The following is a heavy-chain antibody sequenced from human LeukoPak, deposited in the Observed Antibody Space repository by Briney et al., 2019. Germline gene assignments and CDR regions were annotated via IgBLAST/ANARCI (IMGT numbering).Heavy chain of an antibody. Sequence: PSETLSLTCAVYGGSSSGYYWSWIRQPPGKGLEWIGEIVHSGNTKYNPSLKSRVTISLDTSKKQFSLNLTFVTAADTAVYYCARFGSSTWYKGAFDIWGQGTMVTVAS. V-gene: IGHV4-34*12. CDR1: GGSSSGYY. D-gene: IGHD6-13*01. J-gene: IGHJ3*02. CDR2: IVHSGNT. CDR3: ARFGSSTWYKGAFDI.